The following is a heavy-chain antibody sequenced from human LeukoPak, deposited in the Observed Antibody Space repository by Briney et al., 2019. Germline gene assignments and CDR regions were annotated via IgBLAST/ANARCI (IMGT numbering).Heavy chain of an antibody. D-gene: IGHD1-20*01. CDR1: GGSISSYY. J-gene: IGHJ4*02. CDR2: IYYSGST. Sequence: PSETLSLTCTVSGGSISSYYWSWIWQPPGKGLEWIGYIYYSGSTNYNPSLKSRVTISVDTSKNQFSLKLSSVTAADTAVYYCARGFYNWNDGVDYWGQGTLVTVSS. V-gene: IGHV4-59*01. CDR3: ARGFYNWNDGVDY.